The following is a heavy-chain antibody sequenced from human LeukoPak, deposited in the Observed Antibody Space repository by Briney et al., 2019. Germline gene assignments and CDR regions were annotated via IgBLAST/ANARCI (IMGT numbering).Heavy chain of an antibody. D-gene: IGHD5-18*01. CDR2: ISGNGDIT. Sequence: QAGGSLRLSCAASRFTFNTYAVTWVRQAPGKGLEWVSAISGNGDITYYADSVRGRFSISRDNSKNTLYLQMNSLRAEDTAVYYCAKDPVDTAMAYMYYFDYGGQGTLVTVSS. CDR1: RFTFNTYA. J-gene: IGHJ4*02. CDR3: AKDPVDTAMAYMYYFDY. V-gene: IGHV3-23*01.